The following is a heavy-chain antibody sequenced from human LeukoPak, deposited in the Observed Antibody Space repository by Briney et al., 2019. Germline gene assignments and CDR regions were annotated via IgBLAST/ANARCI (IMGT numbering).Heavy chain of an antibody. CDR2: IKGDGTET. CDR3: AREAYFGGPSCFAVNYMDV. J-gene: IGHJ6*03. D-gene: IGHD2-21*01. V-gene: IGHV3-7*01. CDR1: GSGFTFSEFW. Sequence: GGSLRLSCVTSGSGFTFSEFWMGWVRQAPGERLGWVANIKGDGTETYYVDSVKGRFTISRDNAKNSVYLQMNSLRGDDTSLYPCAREAYFGGPSCFAVNYMDVWGKGTTVTVSS.